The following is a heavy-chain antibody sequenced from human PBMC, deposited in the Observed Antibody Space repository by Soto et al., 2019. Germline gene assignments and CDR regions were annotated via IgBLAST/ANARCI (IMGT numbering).Heavy chain of an antibody. CDR3: ARGHSTDCSNGVCSFFYNHEMDV. CDR1: GYSFTDYH. Sequence: ASVKVSCKASGYSFTDYHIHWVRQAPGQGLEWLGRINPKSGGTSTAQKFQGWVTMTRDRSISTVYMELTRLRSDDTAVYFRARGHSTDCSNGVCSFFYNHEMDVWGQGTTVTVSS. CDR2: INPKSGGT. J-gene: IGHJ6*02. V-gene: IGHV1-2*04. D-gene: IGHD2-8*01.